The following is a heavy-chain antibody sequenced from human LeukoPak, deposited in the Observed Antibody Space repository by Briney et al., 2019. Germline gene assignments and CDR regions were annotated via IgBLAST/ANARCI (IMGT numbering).Heavy chain of an antibody. CDR3: ARPPMKSSLRVWFDP. Sequence: ASVKVSCKAAGYTFTGYYMHWVRQAPGQGLEWMGRIDPNSGGTNYAQEFQGRVTTTRDTSISTAYMELSRLRSDDTAVYYCARPPMKSSLRVWFDPWGQGTLVTVSS. J-gene: IGHJ5*02. CDR1: GYTFTGYY. V-gene: IGHV1-2*06. CDR2: IDPNSGGT.